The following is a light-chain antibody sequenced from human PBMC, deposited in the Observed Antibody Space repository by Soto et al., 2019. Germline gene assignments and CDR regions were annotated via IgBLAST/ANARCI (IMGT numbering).Light chain of an antibody. Sequence: ILMTQSPLSLPFTPGEPASIACRSSQSLLHSNGYNYLDWYLQKPGQSPQLLIYLGSNRASGVPDRFSGSGSGTDFTLKISRVEAEDVGVYYCMQALQTPITFGQGTLLEIK. J-gene: IGKJ5*01. CDR3: MQALQTPIT. V-gene: IGKV2-28*01. CDR2: LGS. CDR1: QSLLHSNGYNY.